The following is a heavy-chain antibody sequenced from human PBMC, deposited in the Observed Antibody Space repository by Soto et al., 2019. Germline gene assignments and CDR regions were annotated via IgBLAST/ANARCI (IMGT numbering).Heavy chain of an antibody. CDR3: ARHSAGTGWGPEYFED. Sequence: QLQMQESGPGLVKPSETLSLTCAVSGSSISSTSYYWGWIRQPPGKGLEWIGSLYYSGTSHYNPSLKRRDPIPLDSYNNQVSLKLSSVTGADTAVYYCARHSAGTGWGPEYFEDWGQGTLVTVSS. CDR1: GSSISSTSYY. V-gene: IGHV4-39*01. CDR2: LYYSGTS. D-gene: IGHD1-7*01. J-gene: IGHJ1*01.